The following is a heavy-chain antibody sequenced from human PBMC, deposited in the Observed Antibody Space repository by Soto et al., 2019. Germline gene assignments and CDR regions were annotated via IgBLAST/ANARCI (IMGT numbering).Heavy chain of an antibody. CDR2: IYNSGST. V-gene: IGHV4-59*08. Sequence: SETLSLTCTVSGGSISSYYWSWVRQPPGKGLEWVGHIYNSGSTNYNPSLKSRVTISVDTSKNQFSLKVSSVTAADTAVYYCARQLAYFDFWKPRPLHVDVWGKGTTVTVSS. CDR1: GGSISSYY. D-gene: IGHD3-3*01. CDR3: ARQLAYFDFWKPRPLHVDV. J-gene: IGHJ6*04.